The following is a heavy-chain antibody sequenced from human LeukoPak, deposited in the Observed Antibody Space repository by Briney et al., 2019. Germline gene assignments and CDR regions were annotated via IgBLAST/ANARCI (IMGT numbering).Heavy chain of an antibody. CDR2: IYSGGST. CDR1: GFTVSSNY. V-gene: IGHV3-66*01. CDR3: ARDAVGYYDSSGFDY. J-gene: IGHJ4*02. Sequence: TGGSLRLSCAASGFTVSSNYMSWVRQAPGKGLEWVSVIYSGGSTYYADSVKGRFTISRDNSKNTLYLQMNSLRAEDTAVYYCARDAVGYYDSSGFDYWGQGTLVTVSS. D-gene: IGHD3-22*01.